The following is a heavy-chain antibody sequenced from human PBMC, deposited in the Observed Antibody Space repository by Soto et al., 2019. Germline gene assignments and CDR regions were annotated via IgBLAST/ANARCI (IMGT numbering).Heavy chain of an antibody. Sequence: GGSLRLSCAGSGFIFDDYTMHWVRQAPGKGLEWVGLIRWDGSQTEYGDSVKGRFTISRDNSRNSLYLQMNSLRSEDIALYFCAKELIIAVVGALAYGGKGTGVPVPP. V-gene: IGHV3-43*01. CDR1: GFIFDDYT. CDR2: IRWDGSQT. D-gene: IGHD6-19*01. J-gene: IGHJ1*01. CDR3: AKELIIAVVGALAY.